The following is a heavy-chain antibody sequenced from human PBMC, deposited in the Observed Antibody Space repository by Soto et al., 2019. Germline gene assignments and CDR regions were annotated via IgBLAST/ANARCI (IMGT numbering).Heavy chain of an antibody. V-gene: IGHV2-5*02. CDR3: AYRPPTVTTPRPFDY. D-gene: IGHD4-17*01. J-gene: IGHJ4*02. CDR2: IYWDDDK. Sequence: GLDLEWLALIYWDDDKRYSPSLKSRLTITKDTSKNQVVLTMTNMDPVDTATYYCAYRPPTVTTPRPFDYWGQGTLVTVSS.